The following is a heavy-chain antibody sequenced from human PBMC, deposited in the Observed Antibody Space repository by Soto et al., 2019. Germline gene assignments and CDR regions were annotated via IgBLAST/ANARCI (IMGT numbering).Heavy chain of an antibody. V-gene: IGHV3-33*01. CDR2: IWYDGSNK. CDR1: GFTFISYG. D-gene: IGHD5-18*01. J-gene: IGHJ6*02. Sequence: WRSMRLSWAVAGFTFISYGIRWVSQAQGKGLEWVAVIWYDGSNKYYADSVKGRFTISRDNSKNTLYLQMNSLRAEDTAVYYCARTMRLPNYYYYYGMDVWGQGTTVTVSS. CDR3: ARTMRLPNYYYYYGMDV.